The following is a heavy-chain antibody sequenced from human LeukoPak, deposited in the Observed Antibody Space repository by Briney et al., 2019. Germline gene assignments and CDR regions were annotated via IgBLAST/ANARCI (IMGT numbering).Heavy chain of an antibody. CDR3: ARVPPRVGC. Sequence: GGSLRLSCTASGFTFSAFTMNWVRQAPGKGLGWVSSISGTSTYVYYADSVEGRFTISRDNAKKSLYLQMNSLRAEDTAVYYCARVPPRVGCWGQGTLVTVSS. J-gene: IGHJ4*02. CDR1: GFTFSAFT. V-gene: IGHV3-21*01. CDR2: ISGTSTYV.